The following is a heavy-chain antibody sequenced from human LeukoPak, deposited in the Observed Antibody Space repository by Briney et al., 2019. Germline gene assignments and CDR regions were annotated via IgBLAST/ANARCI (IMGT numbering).Heavy chain of an antibody. D-gene: IGHD3-22*01. Sequence: SETLSLTCTVSGDSISSYYWSWIRQPPGKGLEWIGYIYYSGSTNYNPSLKSRVTISVDTSKNQFSLKLSSVTAADTAVYYCARGKYDSSGYYDYWGQGTLVTVSS. CDR1: GDSISSYY. V-gene: IGHV4-59*01. CDR3: ARGKYDSSGYYDY. J-gene: IGHJ4*02. CDR2: IYYSGST.